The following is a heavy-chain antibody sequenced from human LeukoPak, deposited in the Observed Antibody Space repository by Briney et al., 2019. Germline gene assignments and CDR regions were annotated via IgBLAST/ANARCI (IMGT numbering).Heavy chain of an antibody. Sequence: GGSLRLSCAASGFTFSSHWMHWVRQAPGKGLEWVSGISWNSGSIGYADSVKGRFTISRDNAKNSLYLQMNSLRAEDTALYYCAKDTYYYDSSGYLNWGQGTLVTVSS. J-gene: IGHJ4*02. CDR1: GFTFSSHW. CDR3: AKDTYYYDSSGYLN. CDR2: ISWNSGSI. D-gene: IGHD3-22*01. V-gene: IGHV3-9*01.